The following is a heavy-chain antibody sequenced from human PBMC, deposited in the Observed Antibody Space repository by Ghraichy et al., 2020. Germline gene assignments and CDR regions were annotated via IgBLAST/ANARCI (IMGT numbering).Heavy chain of an antibody. D-gene: IGHD6-6*01. CDR2: IYTSGST. CDR1: GGSISSYY. Sequence: SETLSLTCTVSGGSISSYYWSWIRQPAGKGLEWIGRIYTSGSTNYNPSLKSRVTMSVDTSKNQFSLKLSSVTAADTAVYYCARGKVEGSSAAFDYWGQGTLVTVS. V-gene: IGHV4-4*07. J-gene: IGHJ4*02. CDR3: ARGKVEGSSAAFDY.